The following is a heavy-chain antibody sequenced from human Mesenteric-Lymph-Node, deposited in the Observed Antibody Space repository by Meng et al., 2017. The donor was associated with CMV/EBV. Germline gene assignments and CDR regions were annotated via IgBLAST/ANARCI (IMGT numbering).Heavy chain of an antibody. J-gene: IGHJ3*02. CDR1: GSP. Sequence: GSPWSWIRPPPGKGLEWIGEINHSGSTNYNPSLKSRVTISVDTSKNQFSLKLSSVTAADTAVYYCARGRLEYCSSTSCRRRGAFDSWGQGTMVTVSS. CDR3: ARGRLEYCSSTSCRRRGAFDS. D-gene: IGHD2-2*01. V-gene: IGHV4-34*01. CDR2: INHSGST.